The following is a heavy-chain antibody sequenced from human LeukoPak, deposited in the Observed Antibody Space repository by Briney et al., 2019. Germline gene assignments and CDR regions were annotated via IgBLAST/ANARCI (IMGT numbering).Heavy chain of an antibody. CDR2: ISSSSSTI. J-gene: IGHJ4*02. D-gene: IGHD6-19*01. Sequence: GGSLRLSCAASGFTFSSYSMNWVRQAPGKGLEWVSYISSSSSTIYYADSVKGRFTISRDNAKNSLYLQMSSLRAEDTAVYYCIVLAVAGTFGFDYWGQGTLVTVSS. V-gene: IGHV3-48*01. CDR3: IVLAVAGTFGFDY. CDR1: GFTFSSYS.